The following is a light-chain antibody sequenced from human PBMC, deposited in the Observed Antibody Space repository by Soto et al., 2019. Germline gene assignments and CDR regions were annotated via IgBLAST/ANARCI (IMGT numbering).Light chain of an antibody. CDR2: EVS. V-gene: IGLV2-23*02. Sequence: QSALTQPASVSGSPRQSITISCTGTSSDVGSYNLVSWYQQHPGKAPKLMISEVSKRPSGISDRFSGSKSGSTASLTISGLQAEDEADYYCCSYAGTSTHTVFGGGTQLTVL. CDR1: SSDVGSYNL. J-gene: IGLJ7*01. CDR3: CSYAGTSTHTV.